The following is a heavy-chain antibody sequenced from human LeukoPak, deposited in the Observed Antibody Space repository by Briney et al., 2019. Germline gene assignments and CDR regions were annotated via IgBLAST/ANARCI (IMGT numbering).Heavy chain of an antibody. CDR2: INHSGST. J-gene: IGHJ4*02. D-gene: IGHD3-10*01. CDR1: GGSFSGYY. V-gene: IGHV4-34*01. Sequence: SETLSLTCAVYGGSFSGYYWSWIRQPPGKGLEWIGEINHSGSTNYNPSLKSRVTILVDTSKNQFSLTLPSVTAADTAVYYCAKYGSGLGFDYWGQGTLVTVSS. CDR3: AKYGSGLGFDY.